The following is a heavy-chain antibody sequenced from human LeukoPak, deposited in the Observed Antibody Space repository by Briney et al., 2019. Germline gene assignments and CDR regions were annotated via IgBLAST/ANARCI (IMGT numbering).Heavy chain of an antibody. CDR2: FSSSGSTI. D-gene: IGHD3-22*01. Sequence: PGGSLRLSCAASGFTISSYEMNWVRQAPGKGLEWVSYFSSSGSTIYYADSVKGRFTISRDNAKNSLYLQMNSLRAEDTAVYYCARPSNYYDSSGYYLDYWGQGTLVTVSS. V-gene: IGHV3-48*03. J-gene: IGHJ4*02. CDR1: GFTISSYE. CDR3: ARPSNYYDSSGYYLDY.